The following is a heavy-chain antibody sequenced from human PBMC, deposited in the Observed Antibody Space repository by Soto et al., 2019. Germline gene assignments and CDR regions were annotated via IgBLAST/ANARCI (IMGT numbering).Heavy chain of an antibody. Sequence: SETLSLTCAVYGGSFSGYYWSWIRQPPGKGLEWIGEINHSGSTNYNPSLKSRVTISVDTSKNQFSLKLSSVTAADTAVYYCARGLAKEGDFLEYYYYYYMDVWGKGTTVTVSS. D-gene: IGHD3-3*01. CDR2: INHSGST. CDR3: ARGLAKEGDFLEYYYYYYMDV. J-gene: IGHJ6*03. V-gene: IGHV4-34*01. CDR1: GGSFSGYY.